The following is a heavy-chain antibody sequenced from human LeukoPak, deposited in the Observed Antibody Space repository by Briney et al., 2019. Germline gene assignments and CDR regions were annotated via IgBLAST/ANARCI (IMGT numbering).Heavy chain of an antibody. CDR1: GFTFSSYW. V-gene: IGHV3-74*01. CDR2: INTDGSST. Sequence: GGSLRLSCAASGFTFSSYWMHWVRQAPGKGLVWVSRINTDGSSTNYADSAEGRFTISRDNAKNTLYLQMSSLRAEDTALYYCARSSGWYEAFDIWGQGTMATVSS. D-gene: IGHD6-19*01. J-gene: IGHJ3*02. CDR3: ARSSGWYEAFDI.